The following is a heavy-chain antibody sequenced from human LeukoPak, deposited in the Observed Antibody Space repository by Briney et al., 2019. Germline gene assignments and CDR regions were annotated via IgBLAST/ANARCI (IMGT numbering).Heavy chain of an antibody. V-gene: IGHV1-2*02. D-gene: IGHD1-26*01. Sequence: ASVKVSCKASGYTFTAYYLQWVRLAPGQGLEWMGWINPKSGGTEYPQRFQGRVTMTRDTSISTAYMELSRLTSDDTAIYYCARDWRGSYFPDFWGQGTLVTVSS. CDR2: INPKSGGT. J-gene: IGHJ4*02. CDR3: ARDWRGSYFPDF. CDR1: GYTFTAYY.